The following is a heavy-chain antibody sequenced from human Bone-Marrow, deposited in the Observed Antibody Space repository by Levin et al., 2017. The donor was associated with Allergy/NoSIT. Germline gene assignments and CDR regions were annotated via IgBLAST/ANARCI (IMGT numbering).Heavy chain of an antibody. CDR2: IDWDDVK. Sequence: LRLSCSFSGFSLSTTGMRVSWIRQPPGKALEWLARIDWDDVKFYNTSLKIRLTISKDTSKNQVVLIMTNMDPADTATYYCARTATYFDYWGQGTLVTVSS. CDR1: GFSLSTTGMR. D-gene: IGHD1-1*01. V-gene: IGHV2-70*04. CDR3: ARTATYFDY. J-gene: IGHJ4*02.